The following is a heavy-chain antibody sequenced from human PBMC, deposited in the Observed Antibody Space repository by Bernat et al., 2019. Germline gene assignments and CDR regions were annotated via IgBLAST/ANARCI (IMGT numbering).Heavy chain of an antibody. CDR2: IIPIFGTA. CDR1: GGTFSSYA. J-gene: IGHJ6*03. Sequence: QVQLVQSGAEVTKPGSSVKVSCKASGGTFSSYAISWVRQAPGQGLEWMGGIIPIFGTANYAQKFQGRVTITADKSTSTAYMELSSLRSEDTAVYYCARSTYGSGTTPGYYYMDVWGKGTTVTVSS. CDR3: ARSTYGSGTTPGYYYMDV. V-gene: IGHV1-69*06. D-gene: IGHD3-10*01.